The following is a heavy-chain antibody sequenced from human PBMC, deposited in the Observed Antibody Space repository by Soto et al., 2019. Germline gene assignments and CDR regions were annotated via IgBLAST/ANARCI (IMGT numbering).Heavy chain of an antibody. D-gene: IGHD5-18*01. CDR1: GYTFTSYG. Sequence: GASVKVSCKASGYTFTSYGISWVRQAPGQGLEWMGWISAYNGNTNYAQKLQGRVTMTTDTSTSTAYMELRSLRSDDTAVYYCARGTLRSWIQLWFLDYWGQGTLVTVSS. V-gene: IGHV1-18*01. CDR3: ARGTLRSWIQLWFLDY. J-gene: IGHJ4*02. CDR2: ISAYNGNT.